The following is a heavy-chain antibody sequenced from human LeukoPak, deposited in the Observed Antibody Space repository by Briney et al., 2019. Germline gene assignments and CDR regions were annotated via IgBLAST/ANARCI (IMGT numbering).Heavy chain of an antibody. D-gene: IGHD3-9*01. CDR2: MNPSSGNT. J-gene: IGHJ6*02. CDR3: ARGLDVERSSAWSWGPKKFYYNVMDV. V-gene: IGHV1-8*01. CDR1: GYTFTSSN. Sequence: ASVKVSCKVSGYTFTSSNINWVRQAPGQGLEWMGWMNPSSGNTAYAQRFQGRVTMTRDTSTNTAFLQLTSLGSEDTAVYYCARGLDVERSSAWSWGPKKFYYNVMDVWGPGTTVTVSS.